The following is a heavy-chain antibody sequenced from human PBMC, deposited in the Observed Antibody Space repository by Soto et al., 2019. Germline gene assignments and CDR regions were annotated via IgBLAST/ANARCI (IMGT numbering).Heavy chain of an antibody. Sequence: GASVKVSCKASGYTFTDYYIHWVRQAPGQGLEWMGWINPNSGATNSAQKFQGWVTMTRDTSITTAYMELSRLISDDTAVYYCARENVASGLTIFDYWGQGTLVTVSS. CDR1: GYTFTDYY. D-gene: IGHD3-10*01. CDR3: ARENVASGLTIFDY. CDR2: INPNSGAT. J-gene: IGHJ4*02. V-gene: IGHV1-2*04.